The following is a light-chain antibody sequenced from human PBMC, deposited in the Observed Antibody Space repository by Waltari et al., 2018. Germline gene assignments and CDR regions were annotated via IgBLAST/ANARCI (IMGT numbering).Light chain of an antibody. CDR3: QQSYSTTGT. Sequence: DIQMTQSPSSLSASVGDRVTITCRASQSISSYLNWYQQKPGKAPKLLIYAASSLQSGVPSRFSGSGSGTDFTLTISSLQPEDSSTYYCQQSYSTTGTVGQGTKVEIK. CDR1: QSISSY. V-gene: IGKV1-39*01. J-gene: IGKJ1*01. CDR2: AAS.